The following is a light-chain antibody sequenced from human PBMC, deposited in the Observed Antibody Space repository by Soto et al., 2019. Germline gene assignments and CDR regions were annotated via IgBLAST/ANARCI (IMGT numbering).Light chain of an antibody. CDR2: GAS. CDR3: HQYNDWPPWT. Sequence: EIVMTQSPATLSVSPGERATLSCRASQSVSSDLAWYQQKPGQAPRLLIYGASTRATGIPARFSGSGSETDFTLTISSLQSEDFAVYYCHQYNDWPPWTFGQGNKVEIK. J-gene: IGKJ1*01. V-gene: IGKV3-15*01. CDR1: QSVSSD.